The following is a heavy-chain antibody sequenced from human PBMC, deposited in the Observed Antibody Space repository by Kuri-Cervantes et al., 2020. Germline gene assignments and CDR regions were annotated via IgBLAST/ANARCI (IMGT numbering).Heavy chain of an antibody. D-gene: IGHD2-2*01. CDR3: ARELEDIVVVPAAP. Sequence: ASVKVSCKASGYTFTSYDINWVRQATGQGLEWMGWMNPNSGNTGYAQKFQGGVTMTRDTSISTAYMELSRLRSDDTAVYYCARELEDIVVVPAAPWGQGTLVTVSS. CDR2: MNPNSGNT. J-gene: IGHJ5*02. CDR1: GYTFTSYD. V-gene: IGHV1-8*01.